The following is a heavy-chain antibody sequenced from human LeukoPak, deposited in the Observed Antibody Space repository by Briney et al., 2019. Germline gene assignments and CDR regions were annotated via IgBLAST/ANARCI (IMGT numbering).Heavy chain of an antibody. J-gene: IGHJ4*02. CDR2: NNPGDSDT. CDR1: GYNFASYW. CDR3: TRYQVPPGRDYFDY. Sequence: GESLKISCKGSGYNFASYWIGWVRQMPGKGLEWMGNNNPGDSDTRYSPSFQGQVTMTVDKAINTAYLHWISLKASDTAMYYCTRYQVPPGRDYFDYWGQGTLVTVSS. V-gene: IGHV5-51*01. D-gene: IGHD2-2*01.